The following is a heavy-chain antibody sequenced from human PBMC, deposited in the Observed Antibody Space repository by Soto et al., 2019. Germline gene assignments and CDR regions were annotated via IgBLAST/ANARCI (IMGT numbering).Heavy chain of an antibody. CDR2: IIPILGIA. CDR3: ARTEDVDTAMAWYSSGYENWFDP. Sequence: GASVKVSCKASGGTFSSYTISWVRQAPGQGLEWMGRIIPILGIANYAQKFQGRVTITADKSTSTAYMELSSLRSEDTAVYYCARTEDVDTAMAWYSSGYENWFDPWGQGTLVTVSS. CDR1: GGTFSSYT. D-gene: IGHD5-18*01. J-gene: IGHJ5*02. V-gene: IGHV1-69*02.